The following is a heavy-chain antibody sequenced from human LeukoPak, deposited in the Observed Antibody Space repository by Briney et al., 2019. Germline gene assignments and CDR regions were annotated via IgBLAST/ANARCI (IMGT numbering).Heavy chain of an antibody. Sequence: SETLSLTCTVSGGSISSYYWSWIRQPPGKGLEWIGYIYYSGSTNYNPSLKSRVTISVDTSKSQFSLKLSSVTAADTAVYYCARGGYDPGSLYYYYGMDVWGQGTTVTVSS. V-gene: IGHV4-59*01. CDR1: GGSISSYY. J-gene: IGHJ6*02. CDR2: IYYSGST. CDR3: ARGGYDPGSLYYYYGMDV. D-gene: IGHD5-12*01.